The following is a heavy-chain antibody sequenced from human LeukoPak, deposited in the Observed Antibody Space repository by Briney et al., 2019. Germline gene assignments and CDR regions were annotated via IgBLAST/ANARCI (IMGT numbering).Heavy chain of an antibody. J-gene: IGHJ4*02. CDR3: ANSPSSSGYYYFYYFDY. CDR2: ISGSGGST. CDR1: GFTFSSYA. Sequence: GGSLRLSCAASGFTFSSYAMSWVRQAPGKGLEWVSAISGSGGSTYYADSVKGRFTISRDNSKNTLYLQMNSLRAEDTAVYYCANSPSSSGYYYFYYFDYWGQGTLVTVSS. D-gene: IGHD3-22*01. V-gene: IGHV3-23*01.